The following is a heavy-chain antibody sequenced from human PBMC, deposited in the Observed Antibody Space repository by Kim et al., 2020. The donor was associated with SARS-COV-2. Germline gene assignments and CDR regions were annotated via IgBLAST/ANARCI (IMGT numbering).Heavy chain of an antibody. CDR3: AKQKFYYHYYMDV. CDR2: IYPSDSAT. CDR1: GYSFTDYW. V-gene: IGHV5-51*01. Sequence: GESLKISCKGSGYSFTDYWIGWVRQMPGRGLEWMGVIYPSDSATIYSPSFQGQVTFSADKSINTAYLQWSSLKASDTAIYFCAKQKFYYHYYMDVWGKGTPVTV. J-gene: IGHJ6*03.